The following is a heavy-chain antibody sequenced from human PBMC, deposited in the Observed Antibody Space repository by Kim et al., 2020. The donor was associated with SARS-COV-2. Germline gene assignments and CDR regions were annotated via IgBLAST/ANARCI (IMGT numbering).Heavy chain of an antibody. D-gene: IGHD6-19*01. Sequence: SVKVSCKASGGTFSSYAISWVRQAPGQGLEWMGGIIPIFGTANYAQKFQGRVTITADESTSTAYMELSSLRSEDTAVYYCAGTRERVAVAGFRYYYYYGMDVWGQGTTVTVSS. CDR3: AGTRERVAVAGFRYYYYYGMDV. J-gene: IGHJ6*02. V-gene: IGHV1-69*13. CDR1: GGTFSSYA. CDR2: IIPIFGTA.